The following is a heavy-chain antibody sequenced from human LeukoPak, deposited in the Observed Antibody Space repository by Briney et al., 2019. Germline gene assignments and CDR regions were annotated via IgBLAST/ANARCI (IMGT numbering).Heavy chain of an antibody. CDR2: IYYSGST. J-gene: IGHJ4*02. CDR1: GGSISSGGYY. Sequence: PSETLSLTCTVSGGSISSGGYYWSWIRQHPGKGLEWIGYIYYSGSTYYNPSLKSRVTISVDTSKNQLSLKLSSVTAADTAVYYCAGRYGGNSSHDYWGQGTLVTVSS. D-gene: IGHD4-23*01. CDR3: AGRYGGNSSHDY. V-gene: IGHV4-31*03.